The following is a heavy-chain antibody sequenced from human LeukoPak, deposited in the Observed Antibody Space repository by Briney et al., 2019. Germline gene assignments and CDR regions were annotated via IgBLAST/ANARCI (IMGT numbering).Heavy chain of an antibody. V-gene: IGHV4-59*01. CDR1: GGSISSYY. D-gene: IGHD4-23*01. CDR3: AREGGNSGAFDI. J-gene: IGHJ3*02. Sequence: SETLSLTCTVSGGSISSYYWSWIRQPPGQGQEWIGYIYYSGSTNYKPSLKRRVTISVDTSKNQFSLKLSYVTAADTAVYYCAREGGNSGAFDIWGQGTMVTVSS. CDR2: IYYSGST.